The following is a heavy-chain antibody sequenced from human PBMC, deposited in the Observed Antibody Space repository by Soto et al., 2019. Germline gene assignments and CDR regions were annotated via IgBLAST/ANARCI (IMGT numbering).Heavy chain of an antibody. V-gene: IGHV1-18*01. J-gene: IGHJ4*02. CDR2: ISAYNGNT. Sequence: ASVKVSCKASGYTFTSYGISWVRQAPGQGLEWMGWISAYNGNTNYAQKLQGRVTMTTDTSTGTAYMELRGLRSDDTAVYYCARVGLPSGWSKIRDYWGQGTLVTVSS. CDR3: ARVGLPSGWSKIRDY. D-gene: IGHD6-19*01. CDR1: GYTFTSYG.